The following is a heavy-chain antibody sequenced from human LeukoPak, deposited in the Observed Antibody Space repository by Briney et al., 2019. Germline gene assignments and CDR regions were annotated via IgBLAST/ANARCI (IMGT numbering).Heavy chain of an antibody. CDR2: NYTSGST. J-gene: IGHJ5*02. D-gene: IGHD2-15*01. CDR3: ARDPVAGNSFDP. CDR1: AGSISSYY. V-gene: IGHV4-4*07. Sequence: RSEPLSLTCTVSAGSISSYYGSCIRQPAGKGLEWIGRNYTSGSTNYNPLLKRRVIISLDKSKDQFSLKLSPMTASDTAGYYCARDPVAGNSFDPWGQGALVTVSS.